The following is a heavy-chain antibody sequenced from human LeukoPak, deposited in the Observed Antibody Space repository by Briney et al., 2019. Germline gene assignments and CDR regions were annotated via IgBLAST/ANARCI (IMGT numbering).Heavy chain of an antibody. D-gene: IGHD3-16*02. J-gene: IGHJ4*02. Sequence: SETLSLTCTVSGGSISSYYWSWIRQPPGKGLEWIGYIYYSGSTNYNPSLKSRVTISVDTSKNQFSLKLSSVTAADTAVYYCARAMITFGGVIDTFDYWGQGTLVTVSS. V-gene: IGHV4-59*01. CDR2: IYYSGST. CDR3: ARAMITFGGVIDTFDY. CDR1: GGSISSYY.